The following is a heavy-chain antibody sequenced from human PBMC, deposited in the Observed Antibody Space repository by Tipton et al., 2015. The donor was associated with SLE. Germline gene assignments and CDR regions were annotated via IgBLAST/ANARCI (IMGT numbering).Heavy chain of an antibody. Sequence: VQLVQSGGGLVQPGGSLRLSCAASGFTFSSYEMNWVRQAPGKGLEWVSYISSSGSTIYYADSVKGRFTISRDNAKNSLFLQMHSLRAEDTAVYYCARDSHAVVTPPSAFDIWGQGTVVTVSS. CDR2: ISSSGSTI. D-gene: IGHD4-23*01. CDR1: GFTFSSYE. CDR3: ARDSHAVVTPPSAFDI. V-gene: IGHV3-48*03. J-gene: IGHJ3*02.